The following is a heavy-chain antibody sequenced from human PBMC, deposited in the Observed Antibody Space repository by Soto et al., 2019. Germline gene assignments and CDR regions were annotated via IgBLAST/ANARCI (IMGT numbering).Heavy chain of an antibody. D-gene: IGHD6-19*01. CDR2: ISAYNGNT. J-gene: IGHJ4*02. V-gene: IGHV1-18*04. Sequence: GASVKVSCKASGYTFTGYYMHWVRQAPGQGPEWMGWISAYNGNTNYAQKLQGRVTMTTDTSTSTAYMELRSLRSDDTAVYYCARNGIAVAGQRVIDYWGQGTLVTVSS. CDR1: GYTFTGYY. CDR3: ARNGIAVAGQRVIDY.